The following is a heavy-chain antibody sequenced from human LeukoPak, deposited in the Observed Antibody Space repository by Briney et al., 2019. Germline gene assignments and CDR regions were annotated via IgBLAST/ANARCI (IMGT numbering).Heavy chain of an antibody. D-gene: IGHD6-13*01. V-gene: IGHV1-2*02. J-gene: IGHJ4*02. CDR2: INPKTGDT. CDR1: GYTFTAYF. CDR3: ARDLFLAATEREGDDY. Sequence: GSWVKVSCKASGYTFTAYFIHWVRQAPGQGLEWVGWINPKTGDTSYVQKFQGRVTLTGDTSITTAYMEPSSLRSDDTAVYYCARDLFLAATEREGDDYWGQGTLVTVSS.